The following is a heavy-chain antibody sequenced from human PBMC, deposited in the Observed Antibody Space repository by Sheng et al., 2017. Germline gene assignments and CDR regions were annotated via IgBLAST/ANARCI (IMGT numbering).Heavy chain of an antibody. J-gene: IGHJ6*02. V-gene: IGHV3-23*04. CDR2: ISGSGGMT. CDR3: AKDQTRERITIFEDAMDV. D-gene: IGHD3-3*01. CDR1: GFTFDDYA. Sequence: EVQLVESGGGLVQPGRSLRLSCAASGFTFDDYAMHWVRRAPGKGLEWVSVISGSGGMTHYADSVKGRFTISRDNSQATLYLQMDSLRAEDSAVYYCAKDQTRERITIFEDAMDVWGQGTTVTVSS.